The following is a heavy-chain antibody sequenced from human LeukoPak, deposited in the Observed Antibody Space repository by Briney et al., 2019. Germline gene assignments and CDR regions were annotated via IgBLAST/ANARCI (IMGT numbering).Heavy chain of an antibody. CDR3: VRDQGTTMTSYAFDI. CDR2: ISSSSSYI. V-gene: IGHV3-21*01. Sequence: GGSLRLSCAASGFTFSSYSMNWVRQAPGKGLEWVSSISSSSSYIYYADSVKGRFTISRDNAKNSLYLQMNSLRAEDTAVYSCVRDQGTTMTSYAFDIWGQGTMITVSS. D-gene: IGHD4-17*01. CDR1: GFTFSSYS. J-gene: IGHJ3*02.